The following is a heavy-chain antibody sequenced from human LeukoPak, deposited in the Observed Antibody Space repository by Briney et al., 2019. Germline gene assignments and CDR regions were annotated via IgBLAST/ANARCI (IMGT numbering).Heavy chain of an antibody. CDR1: GFTFSSYS. CDR3: ARDRWEQSTNWFDP. V-gene: IGHV3-21*01. D-gene: IGHD1-26*01. J-gene: IGHJ5*02. CDR2: ISSSSSYI. Sequence: KAGGSLRLSCAASGFTFSSYSMNWVRQAPGKWLEWVSSISSSSSYIYYADSVKGRFTISRDNAKNSLYLQMNSLRAEDTAVYYCARDRWEQSTNWFDPWGQGTLVTVSS.